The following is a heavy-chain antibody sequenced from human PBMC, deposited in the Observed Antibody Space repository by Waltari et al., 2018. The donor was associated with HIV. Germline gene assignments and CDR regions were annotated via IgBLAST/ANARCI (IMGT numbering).Heavy chain of an antibody. J-gene: IGHJ4*02. Sequence: EVQLLESGGGLVQPGGSLRLSCAASGFTFSSYAMSWVRQAPGKGLEWVSAISGSGGSTYYADSVKGRFTISRDNSKNTLYLQMNSLRAEDTAVYYCAKAPYDSSGYYYYYFDYWGQGTLVTVSS. V-gene: IGHV3-23*01. D-gene: IGHD3-22*01. CDR3: AKAPYDSSGYYYYYFDY. CDR2: ISGSGGST. CDR1: GFTFSSYA.